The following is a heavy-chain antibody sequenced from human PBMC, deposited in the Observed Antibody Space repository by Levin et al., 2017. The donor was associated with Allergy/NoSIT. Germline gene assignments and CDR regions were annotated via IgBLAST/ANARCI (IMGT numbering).Heavy chain of an antibody. J-gene: IGHJ6*02. D-gene: IGHD2-21*01. Sequence: GGSLRLSCAASGFTFSNYALHWVRQAPGKGLEWVAFISYDGSNKYFADSVKGRFTISRDNSKNTLYLQMNSLRTEDTAVYYCAREIVTSYYYYYGMDVWGQGTTVTVSS. CDR3: AREIVTSYYYYYGMDV. CDR1: GFTFSNYA. V-gene: IGHV3-30-3*01. CDR2: ISYDGSNK.